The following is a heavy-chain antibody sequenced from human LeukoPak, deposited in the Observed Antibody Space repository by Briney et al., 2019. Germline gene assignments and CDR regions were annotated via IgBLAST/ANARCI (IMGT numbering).Heavy chain of an antibody. CDR1: GFTFSSYA. Sequence: GGSLRLSCAASGFTFSSYAVHWVRQAPGKGLQWVAVISYDGSTIHYADSVKGRFTISRDTSKNTLYLQMNSLRTEDTAVYYCARSGGLQKFDYWGQGTLVTVSS. V-gene: IGHV3-30-3*01. J-gene: IGHJ4*02. D-gene: IGHD4-11*01. CDR2: ISYDGSTI. CDR3: ARSGGLQKFDY.